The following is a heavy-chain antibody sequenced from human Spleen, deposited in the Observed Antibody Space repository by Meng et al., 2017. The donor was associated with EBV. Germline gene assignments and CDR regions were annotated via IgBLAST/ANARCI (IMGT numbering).Heavy chain of an antibody. CDR2: IYWDDDK. V-gene: IGHV2-5*02. D-gene: IGHD5-24*01. J-gene: IGHJ4*02. Sequence: QITLKESGPTLVKPTQTLTLTCTFSGFSLSTSGVGVAWIRQPPGKALEWLALIYWDDDKRYRSSLKSRLTITKDTSKNEVVLTMINMDPVDTATYFCVHSMSTISFMDFDYWGQGTLVTVSS. CDR3: VHSMSTISFMDFDY. CDR1: GFSLSTSGVG.